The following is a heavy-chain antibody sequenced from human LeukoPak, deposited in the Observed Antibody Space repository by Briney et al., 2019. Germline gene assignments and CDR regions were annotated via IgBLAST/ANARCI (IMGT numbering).Heavy chain of an antibody. CDR3: AKAEQQWLLPFDY. Sequence: GGSLRLSCAASGFTFNTYGMHWVRQAPGKGLEWVAVIWYDGSNEFYSDSVKGRFTISRHNSKNTLYLQMNSLRVEDTAVYYCAKAEQQWLLPFDYWGQGTLVTVSS. V-gene: IGHV3-33*06. D-gene: IGHD6-19*01. CDR1: GFTFNTYG. CDR2: IWYDGSNE. J-gene: IGHJ4*02.